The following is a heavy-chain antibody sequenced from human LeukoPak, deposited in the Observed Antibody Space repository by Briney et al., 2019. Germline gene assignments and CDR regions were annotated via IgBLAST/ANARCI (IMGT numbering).Heavy chain of an antibody. CDR2: IYSGGST. Sequence: GGSLRLSCAASGFTFSSYSMNWVRQAPGKGLEWVSVIYSGGSTYYADSVKGRFTISRDNSKNTLYLQMNSLRAEDTAVYYCARDGCSSTSCPDYWGQGTLVTVSS. D-gene: IGHD2-2*01. J-gene: IGHJ4*02. CDR1: GFTFSSYS. CDR3: ARDGCSSTSCPDY. V-gene: IGHV3-53*01.